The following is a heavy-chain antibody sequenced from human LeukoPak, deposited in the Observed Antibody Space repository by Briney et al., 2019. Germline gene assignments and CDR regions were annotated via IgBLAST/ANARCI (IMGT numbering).Heavy chain of an antibody. V-gene: IGHV4-34*01. J-gene: IGHJ6*03. CDR3: ARPVVTPSYYYYYIDV. Sequence: SETLSLTCTVSGGSISSYYWSWIRQPPGKGLEWIGEINHSGSINCNPSLKSRVTISVNTSKKQFSLKLSSVTAADTAVYYCARPVVTPSYYYYYIDVWGKGTTVTISS. CDR2: INHSGSI. D-gene: IGHD4-23*01. CDR1: GGSISSYY.